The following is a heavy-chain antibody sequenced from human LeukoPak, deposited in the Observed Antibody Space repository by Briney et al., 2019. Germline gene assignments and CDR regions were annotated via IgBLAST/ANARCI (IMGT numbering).Heavy chain of an antibody. CDR3: ARVRSNFYDDSGYNDT. Sequence: ASVKVSCKASGYTFIGYSMHWVRQAPGQGLEWMGWINPSSGGTKYAQKFQGRVTMTTDTSISTAYMELSRLRSDDTALYYCARVRSNFYDDSGYNDTWGQGTLVTVSS. D-gene: IGHD3-22*01. CDR2: INPSSGGT. J-gene: IGHJ5*02. CDR1: GYTFIGYS. V-gene: IGHV1-2*02.